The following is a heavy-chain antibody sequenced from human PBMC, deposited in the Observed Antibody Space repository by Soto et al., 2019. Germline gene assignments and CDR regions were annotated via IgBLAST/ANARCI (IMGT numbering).Heavy chain of an antibody. CDR2: ISGSGGST. CDR3: AKNIVVVPAAIWCGPYWYFDL. D-gene: IGHD2-2*01. J-gene: IGHJ2*01. Sequence: EVQLLESGGGLVQPGGSLRLSCAASGFTFSSYAMSWVRQAPGKGLEWVSAISGSGGSTYYADSVKGRFTISRDNSKNTLYLQMNSLRAADTAVYYCAKNIVVVPAAIWCGPYWYFDLWGRGTLVTVSS. CDR1: GFTFSSYA. V-gene: IGHV3-23*01.